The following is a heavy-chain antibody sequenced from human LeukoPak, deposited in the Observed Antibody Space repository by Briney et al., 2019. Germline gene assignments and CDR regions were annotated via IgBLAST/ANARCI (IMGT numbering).Heavy chain of an antibody. CDR3: ARHNLRLALFDY. J-gene: IGHJ4*02. V-gene: IGHV4-59*01. D-gene: IGHD1-14*01. CDR1: GGSISSYY. Sequence: SETLSLTCTVSGGSISSYYWSWIRQPPGKGLEWIGYIYYSGSINYNPSLKSRVTISVDTSKNQFSLKLSSVTAADTAVYYCARHNLRLALFDYWGQGTLVTVSS. CDR2: IYYSGSI.